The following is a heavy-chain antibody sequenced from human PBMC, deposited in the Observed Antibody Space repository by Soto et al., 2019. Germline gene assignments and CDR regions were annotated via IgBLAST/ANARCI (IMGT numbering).Heavy chain of an antibody. Sequence: EVQLVESGGGLVKPGGALRLSCAASGFTFSDYSMNWVRQAPGKGLEWVSSISSSSSYKYYADSLKGRFTVSRDNAKISLYLQMASLRAADPAIYYCARDQRSSTWGDFASWGQGTLVAVSS. D-gene: IGHD6-13*01. CDR2: ISSSSSYK. V-gene: IGHV3-21*01. CDR1: GFTFSDYS. J-gene: IGHJ4*02. CDR3: ARDQRSSTWGDFAS.